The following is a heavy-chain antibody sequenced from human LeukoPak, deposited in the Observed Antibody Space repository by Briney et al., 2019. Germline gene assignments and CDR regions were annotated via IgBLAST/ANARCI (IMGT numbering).Heavy chain of an antibody. CDR2: ISGSGGST. Sequence: GGSLRLSCAASGFTFSSCGMSWVRQAPGKGLGWVSAISGSGGSTYYADSVKGRFTISRDNSKNTLYLQMNSLRAEDTAVYYCAKDFVHCSGGSCYFDYWGQGTLVTVSS. V-gene: IGHV3-23*01. D-gene: IGHD2-15*01. J-gene: IGHJ4*02. CDR1: GFTFSSCG. CDR3: AKDFVHCSGGSCYFDY.